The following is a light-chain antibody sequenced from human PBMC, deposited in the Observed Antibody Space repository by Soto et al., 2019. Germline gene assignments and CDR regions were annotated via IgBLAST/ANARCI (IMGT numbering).Light chain of an antibody. J-gene: IGKJ1*01. Sequence: AIRMTQSPSSFPASTGDRVTLTCRASQDVRVYLAWYQQKPGEAPNLLIYGASTLQSGVPSRFSGSGSGTDFTLTISSLQSEDFAFYDCQQYDTYPWTFGPGTKVEIK. V-gene: IGKV1-8*01. CDR3: QQYDTYPWT. CDR1: QDVRVY. CDR2: GAS.